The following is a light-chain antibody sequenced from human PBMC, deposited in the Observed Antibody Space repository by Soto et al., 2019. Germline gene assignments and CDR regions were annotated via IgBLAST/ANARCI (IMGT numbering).Light chain of an antibody. V-gene: IGKV3-20*01. Sequence: EIVLTQSPGTLSLSPGERATLSCRASQSVSSSYLAWYQQKPGQAPRLLIYGVSSRATGIPDRFSGSGSGTDFPLTISRLESEDFAVYYCQQYGSSPRTFGQGTKVEIK. CDR1: QSVSSSY. CDR2: GVS. CDR3: QQYGSSPRT. J-gene: IGKJ1*01.